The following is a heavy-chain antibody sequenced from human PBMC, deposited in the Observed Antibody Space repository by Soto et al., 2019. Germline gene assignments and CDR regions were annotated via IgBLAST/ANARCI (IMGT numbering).Heavy chain of an antibody. Sequence: SVTLFSNTSRITISKFIVTCVQIAPGIGLEWVGGIIPIFGTANYAQKFQGRVTITADESTSTSYMEANNLRSEDTAVYYCAKVRYSSPMGYYYGMDVWGQGTTVTVSS. D-gene: IGHD6-19*01. J-gene: IGHJ6*02. CDR2: IIPIFGTA. CDR1: RITISKFI. CDR3: AKVRYSSPMGYYYGMDV. V-gene: IGHV1-69*01.